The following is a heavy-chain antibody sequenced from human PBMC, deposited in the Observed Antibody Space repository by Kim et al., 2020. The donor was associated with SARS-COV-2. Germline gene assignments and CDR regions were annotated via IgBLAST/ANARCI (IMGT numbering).Heavy chain of an antibody. CDR2: INHSGST. D-gene: IGHD4-17*01. J-gene: IGHJ4*02. Sequence: SETLSLTCAVYGGSFSGYYWSWIRQPPGKGLEWIGEINHSGSTNYNPSLKSRVTISVDTSKNQFSLKLSSVTAADTAVYYCASSIGDGDYPPDYWGQGTLVTVSS. CDR1: GGSFSGYY. V-gene: IGHV4-34*01. CDR3: ASSIGDGDYPPDY.